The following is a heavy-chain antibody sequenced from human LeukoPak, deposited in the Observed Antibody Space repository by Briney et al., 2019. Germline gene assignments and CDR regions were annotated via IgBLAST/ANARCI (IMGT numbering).Heavy chain of an antibody. V-gene: IGHV4-4*02. Sequence: SETLSLTCAVSGGSISSSNWWSWVRQPPGKGLEWIGEIYHTGSTNYNPSLKSRVTISVDKSKNQFSLKLSSVTAADTAVYYCARDWSPGGSGYDISDYWGQGTLVTVSS. J-gene: IGHJ4*02. CDR2: IYHTGST. CDR1: GGSISSSNW. CDR3: ARDWSPGGSGYDISDY. D-gene: IGHD5-12*01.